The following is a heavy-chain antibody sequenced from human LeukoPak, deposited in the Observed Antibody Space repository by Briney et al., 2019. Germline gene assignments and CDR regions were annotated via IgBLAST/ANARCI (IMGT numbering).Heavy chain of an antibody. Sequence: SETLSLTCAVYGGSFSGYYWSWIRQPPGKGLEWIGEINHSGSTNYNPSLKSRVTISVDTSKNQFSLKLSSVTAADTAVYYCARGVTTLGYYYYMDVWGKGTTVTVSS. CDR1: GGSFSGYY. J-gene: IGHJ6*03. D-gene: IGHD4-11*01. V-gene: IGHV4-34*01. CDR2: INHSGST. CDR3: ARGVTTLGYYYYMDV.